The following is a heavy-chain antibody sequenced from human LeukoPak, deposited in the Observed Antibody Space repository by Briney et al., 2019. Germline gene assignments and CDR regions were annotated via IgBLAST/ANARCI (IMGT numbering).Heavy chain of an antibody. V-gene: IGHV1-2*02. D-gene: IGHD4-23*01. CDR2: INPNSGGT. Sequence: ASVKVSCKASGYTFTGYYMHWVRRAPGQGLEWMGWINPNSGGTNYAQKFQGRVTMTRDTSISTAYMELSRLRSDDTAVYYCARDGLHRIHGYGGWFDSWGQGTLVTVSS. CDR3: ARDGLHRIHGYGGWFDS. CDR1: GYTFTGYY. J-gene: IGHJ5*01.